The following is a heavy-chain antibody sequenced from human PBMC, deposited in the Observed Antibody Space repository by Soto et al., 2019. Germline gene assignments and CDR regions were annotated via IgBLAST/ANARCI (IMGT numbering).Heavy chain of an antibody. CDR2: ISHSGST. V-gene: IGHV4-30-2*01. J-gene: IGHJ4*02. D-gene: IGHD6-6*01. CDR3: ARVPSP. CDR1: GGSIRRGGYS. Sequence: QLQLQESGSGLVKPSQTMSLTCAFYGGSIRRGGYSCSGIRQPPGKGLEGIGYISHSGSTYYNPSLKSRVTISVDRSKNQFSLKLSSVTAADTAVYYCARVPSPGGQGTLVTVSS.